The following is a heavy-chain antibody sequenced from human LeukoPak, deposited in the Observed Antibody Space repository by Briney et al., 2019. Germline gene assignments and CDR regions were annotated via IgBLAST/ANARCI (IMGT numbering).Heavy chain of an antibody. CDR3: VRADGRDGYKGLVDY. CDR2: INHSGST. Sequence: KPSDTLSLTCAVYGGSFSAYYWSWIRQPPGKGLEWIGEINHSGSTNYNPSLKSRVTMSVDTSRNQFSLKLNSVTAADAAVYYCVRADGRDGYKGLVDYWGQGTLVTVSS. V-gene: IGHV4-34*01. D-gene: IGHD5-24*01. CDR1: GGSFSAYY. J-gene: IGHJ4*02.